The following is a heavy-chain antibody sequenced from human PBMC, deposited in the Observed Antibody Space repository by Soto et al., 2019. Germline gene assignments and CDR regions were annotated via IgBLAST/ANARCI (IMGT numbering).Heavy chain of an antibody. Sequence: QVQLQESGPGLAKPSQTLSLTCTVSGSSLTSGDYYWTWIRQVPGKDLEWIGYIFHTGTTFYTPSLKSGVLMSIDTSDNYFSLNLNSVNAADTAVYYCARGLGYDSNGRFLAAFDIWGHGTLVTVSA. J-gene: IGHJ3*02. CDR1: GSSLTSGDYY. CDR2: IFHTGTT. CDR3: ARGLGYDSNGRFLAAFDI. V-gene: IGHV4-31*03. D-gene: IGHD3-22*01.